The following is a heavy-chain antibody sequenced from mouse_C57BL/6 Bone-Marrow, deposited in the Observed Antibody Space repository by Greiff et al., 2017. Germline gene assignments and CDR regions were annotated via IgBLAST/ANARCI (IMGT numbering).Heavy chain of an antibody. Sequence: VHVKQSGAELVRPGASVKLSCTASGFNIKDDYMHWVKQRPEQGLEWIGWIDPENGDTEYASKFPGKATITADTSSNTAYLQLSSLTSEDTAVYYCTTPFYYGSSFYWYFDVWGTGTTVTVSS. CDR2: IDPENGDT. D-gene: IGHD1-1*01. CDR3: TTPFYYGSSFYWYFDV. V-gene: IGHV14-4*01. J-gene: IGHJ1*03. CDR1: GFNIKDDY.